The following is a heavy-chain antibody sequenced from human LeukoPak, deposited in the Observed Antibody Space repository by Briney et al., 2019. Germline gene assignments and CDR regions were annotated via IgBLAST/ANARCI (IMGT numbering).Heavy chain of an antibody. CDR1: GGSISSGGYY. D-gene: IGHD6-19*01. CDR3: ARRYPYSSGWYEDY. CDR2: IYYSGST. J-gene: IGHJ4*02. Sequence: SETLSLTCTVSGGSISSGGYYWSWIRQHPGKGLEWIGYIYYSGSTYYNPSLKSRVTISVDTSKNQFSLKLSSVTAADTAVYYCARRYPYSSGWYEDYWGQGTLVTVSS. V-gene: IGHV4-31*03.